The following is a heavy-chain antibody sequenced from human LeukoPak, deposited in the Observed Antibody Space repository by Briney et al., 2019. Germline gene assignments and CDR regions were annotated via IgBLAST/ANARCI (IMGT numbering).Heavy chain of an antibody. J-gene: IGHJ4*02. V-gene: IGHV4-59*01. Sequence: SETLCLTCTVSGGSISIYYCSRIRQPPGKGLEWIGYIYYSGSTNYNPSLKSRVTISVDTSKKQSSLKLSSVTAADTAVYYCARESPLVLLHYWGQGTLVTVSS. CDR2: IYYSGST. D-gene: IGHD2-15*01. CDR3: ARESPLVLLHY. CDR1: GGSISIYY.